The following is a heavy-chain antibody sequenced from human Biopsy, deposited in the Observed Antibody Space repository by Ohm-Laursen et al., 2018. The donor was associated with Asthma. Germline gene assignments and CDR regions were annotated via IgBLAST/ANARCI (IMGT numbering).Heavy chain of an antibody. CDR1: GFTFSRFG. CDR2: VSYDGDNK. D-gene: IGHD1-26*01. Sequence: SLRLSRTASGFTFSRFGMEWVRQAPGKGLEWVAGVSYDGDNKHYADSVKGRFTVSRDDSRNTLHLQMNSLRAEDTAVYYCAKDVFPGWELRRGPDYWGQGTLVTVSS. J-gene: IGHJ4*02. CDR3: AKDVFPGWELRRGPDY. V-gene: IGHV3-30*18.